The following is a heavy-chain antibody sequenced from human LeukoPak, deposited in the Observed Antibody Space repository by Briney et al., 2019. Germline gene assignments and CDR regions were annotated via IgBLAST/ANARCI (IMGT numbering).Heavy chain of an antibody. D-gene: IGHD6-13*01. J-gene: IGHJ4*02. CDR1: GFTFSSYA. CDR3: AKHQPPVPNHFDN. Sequence: PGGSPRLSCAASGFTFSSYAMSWVRQAPGKGLEWVSDISASGGTTYYADSVKGRFTISRDNPKNTLFLQMNSLRGEDTAVYFCAKHQPPVPNHFDNWGQGTLVTVSS. V-gene: IGHV3-23*01. CDR2: ISASGGTT.